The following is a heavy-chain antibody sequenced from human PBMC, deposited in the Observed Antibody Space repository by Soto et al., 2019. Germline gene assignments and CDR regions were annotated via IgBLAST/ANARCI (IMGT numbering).Heavy chain of an antibody. CDR2: IIPISGTT. J-gene: IGHJ4*02. V-gene: IGHV1-69*01. CDR1: GGTYRNYA. CDR3: ARDEGDDSSGYYDVNY. Sequence: QVHLVQSGAEVKKPGSSVRVSCKASGGTYRNYAVNWVRQAPGQGLEWMGGIIPISGTTNYAQKFQGRVTLTADESTSTAYMELRRLRSEDTAVYFCARDEGDDSSGYYDVNYWGQGTLVTVSS. D-gene: IGHD3-22*01.